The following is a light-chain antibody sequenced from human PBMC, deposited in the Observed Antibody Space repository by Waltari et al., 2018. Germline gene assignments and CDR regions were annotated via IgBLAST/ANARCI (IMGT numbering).Light chain of an antibody. J-gene: IGKJ1*01. CDR2: WAS. CDR1: QTVLKNSNNKNY. V-gene: IGKV4-1*01. Sequence: DIVMTQSPDSLAVSLGEGATINCESSQTVLKNSNNKNYLAWSQQKPGQPPKLLIYWASTRHSGVPDRFSGSGSGTEFTLTISSLQAEDVAFYYCQQYYTTPWTFGQGTKVEIK. CDR3: QQYYTTPWT.